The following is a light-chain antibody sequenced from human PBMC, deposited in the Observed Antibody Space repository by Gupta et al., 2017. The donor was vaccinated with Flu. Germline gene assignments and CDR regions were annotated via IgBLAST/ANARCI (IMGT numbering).Light chain of an antibody. V-gene: IGKV1-16*02. CDR1: QGIINN. J-gene: IGKJ5*01. Sequence: DIQMTQSPSSLSASVGDRVTITCRASQGIINNLAWFQQKPGKGPKSLIYAASSLQRGVPSKFSGSGSVSGTDFTLTISSLQPEDSATYFCQQENSSPNTFGQGTRLEIK. CDR2: AAS. CDR3: QQENSSPNT.